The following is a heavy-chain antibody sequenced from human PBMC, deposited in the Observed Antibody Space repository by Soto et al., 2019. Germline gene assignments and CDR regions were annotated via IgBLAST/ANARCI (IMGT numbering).Heavy chain of an antibody. CDR2: IYRSGST. CDR3: ARPTEPGTSDAFDI. Sequence: QLQLQESGPGLVKPSETLSLTCTVSGGSISSTTYYWGWIRQPPGKGLEWIGSIYRSGSTYYNPSLESRVTISVDTSNDLFSLRLSSVTAADTAVYYCARPTEPGTSDAFDIWGQGTKVTV. J-gene: IGHJ3*02. D-gene: IGHD1-1*01. V-gene: IGHV4-39*01. CDR1: GGSISSTTYY.